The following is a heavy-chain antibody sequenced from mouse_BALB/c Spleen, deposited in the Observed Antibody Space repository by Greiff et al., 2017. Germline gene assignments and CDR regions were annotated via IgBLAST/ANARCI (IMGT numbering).Heavy chain of an antibody. V-gene: IGHV5-6-5*01. Sequence: EVMLVESGGGLVKPGGSLKLSCAASGFTFSSYAMSWVRQTPEKRLEWVASISSGGSTYYPDSVKGRFTISRDNARNILYLQMSSLRSEDTAMYYCAKNSLLRGGAMDYWGQGTSVTVSS. CDR3: AKNSLLRGGAMDY. CDR2: ISSGGST. J-gene: IGHJ4*01. D-gene: IGHD1-2*01. CDR1: GFTFSSYA.